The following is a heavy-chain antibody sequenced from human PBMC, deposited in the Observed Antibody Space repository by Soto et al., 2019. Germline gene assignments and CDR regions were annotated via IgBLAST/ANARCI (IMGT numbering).Heavy chain of an antibody. CDR2: INSDGGRT. Sequence: GGSLRLSCAASGFTFTDYWTHWVRQAPGKGLVWVSRINSDGGRTSYADSVTGRFTISRDNAKNTLYLQMNSLRVEDTALYYCAREAYRGFYFDYWGQGTLVTVSS. V-gene: IGHV3-74*01. CDR1: GFTFTDYW. J-gene: IGHJ4*02. D-gene: IGHD4-4*01. CDR3: AREAYRGFYFDY.